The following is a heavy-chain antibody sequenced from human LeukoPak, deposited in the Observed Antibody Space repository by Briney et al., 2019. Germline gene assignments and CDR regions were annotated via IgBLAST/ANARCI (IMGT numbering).Heavy chain of an antibody. CDR1: GGSISSSSYY. D-gene: IGHD3-10*01. CDR3: ARHNSFGEPGLFDP. J-gene: IGHJ5*02. CDR2: IYYSGST. V-gene: IGHV4-39*01. Sequence: PSETLSLTCTVSGGSISSSSYYWGWIRQPPGRGLEWIGSIYYSGSTYYDPSLKSRVTISVDTSKNQFSLKLSSVTAADTAVYYCARHNSFGEPGLFDPWGQGTLVTVSS.